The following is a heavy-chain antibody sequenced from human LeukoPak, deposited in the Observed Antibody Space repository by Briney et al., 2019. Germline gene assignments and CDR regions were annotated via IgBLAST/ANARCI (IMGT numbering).Heavy chain of an antibody. CDR2: MNPNSGNT. CDR1: GYTFTSYD. CDR3: ARDVVSSSWYGY. Sequence: GASVKVSCKASGYTFTSYDINWVRQATGQGLEWMGWMNPNSGNTGYAQKFQGRVTMTRNTSISTAYMELSSLRSEDTAVYYCARDVVSSSWYGYWGQGTLVTVSS. V-gene: IGHV1-8*01. J-gene: IGHJ4*02. D-gene: IGHD6-13*01.